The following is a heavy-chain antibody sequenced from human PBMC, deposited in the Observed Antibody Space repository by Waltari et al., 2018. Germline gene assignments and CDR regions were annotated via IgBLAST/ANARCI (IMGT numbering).Heavy chain of an antibody. V-gene: IGHV4-34*01. J-gene: IGHJ4*02. D-gene: IGHD6-6*01. CDR2: INHSARP. CDR1: GGSLSGYY. Sequence: QVQLQQWGAGLLKPSETLSRTCAVDGGSLSGYYWSWIRQPPGKGLEWIGEINHSARPHYNPSLKSRVTISVDPSTNQFSLTLSSVTAADPSVYYCAVEYSSSLYYWCQGTLVTVSS. CDR3: AVEYSSSLYY.